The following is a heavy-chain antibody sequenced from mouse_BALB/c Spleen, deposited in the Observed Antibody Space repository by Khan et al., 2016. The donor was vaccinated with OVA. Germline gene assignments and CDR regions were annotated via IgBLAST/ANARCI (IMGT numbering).Heavy chain of an antibody. J-gene: IGHJ3*01. CDR2: ISYSGNT. CDR3: ARKDYYAYDPFPY. CDR1: GYSITSEYT. Sequence: EVQLQESGPGLVKPSQSLSLTCTVTGYSITSEYTWNWIRQFPGHKLEWMGFISYSGNTRYNPSLKSRISITRDTSKNQFFQQLNSVTSEDTATYYCARKDYYAYDPFPYWGQGTLVTVSA. V-gene: IGHV3-2*02. D-gene: IGHD2-2*01.